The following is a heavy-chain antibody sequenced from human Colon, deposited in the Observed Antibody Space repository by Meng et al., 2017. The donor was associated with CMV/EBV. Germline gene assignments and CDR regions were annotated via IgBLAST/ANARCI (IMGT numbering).Heavy chain of an antibody. CDR1: GFAFSDLY. CDR3: TSGYWYETYFDH. D-gene: IGHD5-18*01. V-gene: IGHV3-72*01. J-gene: IGHJ4*02. Sequence: GESLKISCATSGFAFSDLYMDWVRQTPGRGLEWVGRSRNRANIYTTEYAPSVRGRFTISRDESKKLLFLHMASLKTEDTAVYYCTSGYWYETYFDHWGQGTLVTVSS. CDR2: SRNRANIYTT.